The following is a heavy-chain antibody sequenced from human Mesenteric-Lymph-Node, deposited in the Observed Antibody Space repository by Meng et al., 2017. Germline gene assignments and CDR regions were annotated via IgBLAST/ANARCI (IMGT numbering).Heavy chain of an antibody. D-gene: IGHD2-21*02. J-gene: IGHJ5*01. CDR1: GCSISSGGYY. Sequence: QVRLQESGPGLGKPSQTLSLTCPVSGCSISSGGYYWSWIRQHPGKGLEWIGYIYYSGSTYYNPSLKSRVTISVDKSKNQFSLKLSSVTAADTAVYYCARDYCGGDCYSGGTWFDSWGQGTLVTVSS. CDR3: ARDYCGGDCYSGGTWFDS. V-gene: IGHV4-31*03. CDR2: IYYSGST.